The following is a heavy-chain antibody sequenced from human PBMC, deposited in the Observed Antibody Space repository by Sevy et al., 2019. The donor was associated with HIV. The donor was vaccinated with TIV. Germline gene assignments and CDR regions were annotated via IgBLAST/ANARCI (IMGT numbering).Heavy chain of an antibody. V-gene: IGHV3-7*01. CDR2: VDKDGSQK. D-gene: IGHD2-21*01. Sequence: GGSLRLSCAASGFTFSDYFMGWVRQAPGKGLEWVANVDKDGSQKNYVASVKGRFTVSRDNAKNSLYLQMNRLRVDDTAVYYCARELWPGDYWGQGTLVTVSS. CDR1: GFTFSDYF. CDR3: ARELWPGDY. J-gene: IGHJ4*02.